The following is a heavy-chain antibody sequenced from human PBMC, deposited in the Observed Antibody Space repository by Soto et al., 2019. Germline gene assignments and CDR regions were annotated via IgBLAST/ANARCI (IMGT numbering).Heavy chain of an antibody. CDR3: ARRAPWDGGDSSGYYFDY. J-gene: IGHJ4*02. CDR1: GGSFSGYY. CDR2: INHSGST. Sequence: QVQLQQWGAGLLKPSETLSLTCAVYGGSFSGYYWSWIRQPPGKGLEWIGEINHSGSTNYNPSLKRRVAISVDTSKNQFSLKLRSVTAADTAVYYCARRAPWDGGDSSGYYFDYWGQGTLVTVSS. V-gene: IGHV4-34*01. D-gene: IGHD3-22*01.